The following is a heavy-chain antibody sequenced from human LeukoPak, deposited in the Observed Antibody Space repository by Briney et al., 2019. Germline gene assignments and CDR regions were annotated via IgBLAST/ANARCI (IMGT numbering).Heavy chain of an antibody. CDR3: ATGANIAAAGTGLGY. CDR2: IIPILGIA. CDR1: GGTFSSYT. Sequence: SVKVSCKASGGTFSSYTISWVRQAPGQGLEWMGRIIPILGIANYAQKFQGRVTITADKSTSTAYMELSSLRSEDTAVYYCATGANIAAAGTGLGYWGQGALVTVSS. D-gene: IGHD6-13*01. J-gene: IGHJ4*02. V-gene: IGHV1-69*02.